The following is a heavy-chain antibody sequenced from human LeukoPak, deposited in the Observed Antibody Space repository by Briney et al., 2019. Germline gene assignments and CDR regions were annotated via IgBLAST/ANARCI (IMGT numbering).Heavy chain of an antibody. Sequence: PGGSLRLSCAASGFTFDDYTMHWVRQAPGKGLEWVSLISWDGGSTYYADSVKGRFTISRHNAKKSLYLQMNSLRAEDTAVYYCARDLEEYCSGGSCSLFDQWGQGTLVTVSS. CDR3: ARDLEEYCSGGSCSLFDQ. J-gene: IGHJ4*02. CDR1: GFTFDDYT. D-gene: IGHD2-15*01. V-gene: IGHV3-43*01. CDR2: ISWDGGST.